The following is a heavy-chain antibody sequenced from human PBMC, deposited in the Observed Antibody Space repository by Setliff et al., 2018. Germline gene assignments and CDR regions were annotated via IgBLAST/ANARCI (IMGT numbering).Heavy chain of an antibody. CDR3: ARAPPNRYSGSYEYFYMDV. J-gene: IGHJ6*03. V-gene: IGHV4-59*08. Sequence: SETLSLTCTVSGGSISSYYWSWIRQPPGKGLEWIGYIYYSGSTNYNPSLKSRVTLSVDTSNNQFSLKVSSVTAADTAVYYCARAPPNRYSGSYEYFYMDVWGKGTTVTVSS. CDR2: IYYSGST. D-gene: IGHD1-26*01. CDR1: GGSISSYY.